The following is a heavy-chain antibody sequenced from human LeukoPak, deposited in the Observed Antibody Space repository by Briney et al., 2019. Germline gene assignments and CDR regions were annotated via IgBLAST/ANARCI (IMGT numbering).Heavy chain of an antibody. J-gene: IGHJ4*02. CDR1: GGTFSSYA. D-gene: IGHD3-22*01. V-gene: IGHV1-69*04. CDR2: IIPILGIA. Sequence: SVKVSCKASGGTFSSYAISWVRQAPGQGLEWMERIIPILGIANYAQKFQGRVTITADKSTSTAYMELSSLRSEDTAVYYCARCPYYYDSSGYYNDYWGQGTLVTVSS. CDR3: ARCPYYYDSSGYYNDY.